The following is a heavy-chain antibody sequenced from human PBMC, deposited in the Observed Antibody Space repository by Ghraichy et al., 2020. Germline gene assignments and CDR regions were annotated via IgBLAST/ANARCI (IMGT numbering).Heavy chain of an antibody. J-gene: IGHJ4*02. CDR3: ARGGGYCSGGSCYPADFLAY. CDR1: GYTFTSYG. CDR2: ISAYNGNT. V-gene: IGHV1-18*01. D-gene: IGHD2-15*01. Sequence: ASVKVSCKASGYTFTSYGISWVRHAPGQGLEWIGWISAYNGNTNYAQKLQGRVTMTTDTSTSTAYMELRSLRSDDTAVYYCARGGGYCSGGSCYPADFLAYWGQGTLVTVCS.